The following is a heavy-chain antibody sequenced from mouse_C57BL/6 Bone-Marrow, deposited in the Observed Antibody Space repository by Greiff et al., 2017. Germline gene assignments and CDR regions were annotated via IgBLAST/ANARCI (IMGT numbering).Heavy chain of an antibody. D-gene: IGHD2-3*01. CDR3: AGWLLLFDY. CDR2: INPYNGGT. CDR1: GYTFTDYY. V-gene: IGHV1-19*01. Sequence: EVQLQQSGPVLVKPGASVKMSCKASGYTFTDYYMNWVKQSHGKSLEWIGVINPYNGGTSYNQKFKGKATLTVDKASGTAYMELISLTSEDSAVYYCAGWLLLFDYWGQGTTLTVSS. J-gene: IGHJ2*01.